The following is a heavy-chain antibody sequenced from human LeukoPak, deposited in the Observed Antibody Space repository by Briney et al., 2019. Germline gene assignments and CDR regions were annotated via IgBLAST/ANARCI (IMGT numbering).Heavy chain of an antibody. V-gene: IGHV1-46*01. J-gene: IGHJ3*02. CDR2: INPSGGST. D-gene: IGHD3-22*01. CDR1: GYTFTSYY. CDR3: ARVPNYYDSSGYSLNDAFDI. Sequence: ASVKVSCKASGYTFTSYYMLWVRQAPGQGLEWMGIINPSGGSTSYAQKFQGRVTMTRDTSTSTVYMELSSLRSEDTAVYYCARVPNYYDSSGYSLNDAFDIWGQGTMVTVSS.